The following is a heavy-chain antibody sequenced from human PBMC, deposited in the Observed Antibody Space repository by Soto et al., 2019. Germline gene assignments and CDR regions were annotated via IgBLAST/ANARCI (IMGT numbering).Heavy chain of an antibody. V-gene: IGHV3-33*01. CDR2: IWYDGSNK. J-gene: IGHJ6*02. Sequence: QVQLVESGGGVVQPGRSLRLSCAASGFTFSSYGMHWVRQAPGKGLEWVAVIWYDGSNKYYADSVKGRFTISRENSKNTLYLQMNSLRAEDTAVYYCAIRGGYDFWSGSGYYYGMDVWGQGTTVTVSS. CDR1: GFTFSSYG. D-gene: IGHD3-3*01. CDR3: AIRGGYDFWSGSGYYYGMDV.